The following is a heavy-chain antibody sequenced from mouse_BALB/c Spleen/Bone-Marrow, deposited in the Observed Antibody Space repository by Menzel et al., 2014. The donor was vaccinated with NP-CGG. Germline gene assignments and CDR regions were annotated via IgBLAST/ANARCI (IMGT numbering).Heavy chain of an antibody. CDR2: INPNNGGT. J-gene: IGHJ3*01. CDR3: TRSGPGFAY. CDR1: GYTFTNYF. Sequence: QVQLKESGAELVKPGASVKLSCKASGYTFTNYFMYWVKQRPGQGLEWIGEINPNNGGTNFNENFKSKATLTLDKSSSTAYMQLSSLTSEDSAVYYCTRSGPGFAYWGHGTLVTVSA. V-gene: IGHV1S81*02.